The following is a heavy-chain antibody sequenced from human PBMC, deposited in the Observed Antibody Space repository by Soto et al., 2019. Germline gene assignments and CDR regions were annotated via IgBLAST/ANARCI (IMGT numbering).Heavy chain of an antibody. CDR3: STRAYDTNGYYRFDP. J-gene: IGHJ5*01. CDR2: VNHSGRV. CDR1: GGSFSVHS. V-gene: IGHV4-34*01. D-gene: IGHD3-22*01. Sequence: SETLSLTCAVYGGSFSVHSWTWIRHSPGKGLEWIGDVNHSGRVNYSPSLKSRVTISLDTSKNQFSLTLSAVTAADTAMYYCSTRAYDTNGYYRFDPWGQGTLVTVSS.